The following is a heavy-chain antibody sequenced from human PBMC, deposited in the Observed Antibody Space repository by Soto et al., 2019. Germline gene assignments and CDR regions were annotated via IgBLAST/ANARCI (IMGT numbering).Heavy chain of an antibody. D-gene: IGHD1-26*01. CDR1: GCTFSSYA. Sequence: QVQLVESGGGVVQPGRSLRLSCAASGCTFSSYAMHWVRQAPGTGLEWVAVISYDGRDKYYPDSVKGRFTISRDNSKNTLYLQMNSLRAEDTAVYYCARSAGGSYPQYDYWGQGTLVTVSS. J-gene: IGHJ4*02. CDR3: ARSAGGSYPQYDY. CDR2: ISYDGRDK. V-gene: IGHV3-30*04.